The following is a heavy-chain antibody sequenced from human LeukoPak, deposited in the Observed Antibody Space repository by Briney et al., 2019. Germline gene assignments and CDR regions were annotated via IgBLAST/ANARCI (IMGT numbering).Heavy chain of an antibody. CDR3: ARAHYYGSGSYPFDY. CDR2: IYYSGST. CDR1: GGCISSHY. V-gene: IGHV4-59*11. J-gene: IGHJ4*02. D-gene: IGHD3-10*01. Sequence: PSETLSLTCTVSGGCISSHYWSWIRQPPGKGLEWIGDIYYSGSTNYNPSLKSRVTISVDTSKNQFSLKLSSVTAADTAVYYCARAHYYGSGSYPFDYWGQGTLVTVSS.